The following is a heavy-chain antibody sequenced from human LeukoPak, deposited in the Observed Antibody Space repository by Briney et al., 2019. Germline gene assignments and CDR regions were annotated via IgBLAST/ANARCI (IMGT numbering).Heavy chain of an antibody. J-gene: IGHJ4*02. CDR2: IYNTGST. V-gene: IGHV4-59*01. CDR3: ARFSGWSFFFDF. CDR1: GGSISSYY. D-gene: IGHD6-19*01. Sequence: SETLSLTCTVSGGSISSYYWTCVRQPPGKGLEWIGYIYNTGSTNYNPSLKSRVTISVDTSKNQFSLNLRSVTAADTAVYYCARFSGWSFFFDFWGQGTLVTVSS.